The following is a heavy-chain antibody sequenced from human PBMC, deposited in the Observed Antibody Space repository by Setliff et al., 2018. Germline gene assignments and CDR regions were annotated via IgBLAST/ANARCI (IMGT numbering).Heavy chain of an antibody. V-gene: IGHV1-69*13. CDR1: GGTFSSYD. D-gene: IGHD3-3*01. CDR2: IIPIFGTA. Sequence: SVKVSCKASGGTFSSYDISWVRQAPGQGLEWMGRIIPIFGTANYAQKFQGRVTITADESTSTAYMELSSLRSEDTAVYYCAREDGTYYNFWSGYSTTPYYGMDVWGQGTTVTVSS. CDR3: AREDGTYYNFWSGYSTTPYYGMDV. J-gene: IGHJ6*02.